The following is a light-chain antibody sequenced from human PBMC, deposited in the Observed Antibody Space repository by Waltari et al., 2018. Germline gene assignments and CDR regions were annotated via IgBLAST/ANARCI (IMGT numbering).Light chain of an antibody. CDR2: DVS. CDR3: SSYTSSNTVV. V-gene: IGLV2-14*03. J-gene: IGLJ2*01. CDR1: SSDVGGYNY. Sequence: HSALTQPASVSGSPGQSITIPCSGSSSDVGGYNYVSCYLQYPGQAPKLIIYDVSQRPSERSDRLSGSKSGSTASLTIPGLQAEDEADYYCSSYTSSNTVVFGGGTKVTV.